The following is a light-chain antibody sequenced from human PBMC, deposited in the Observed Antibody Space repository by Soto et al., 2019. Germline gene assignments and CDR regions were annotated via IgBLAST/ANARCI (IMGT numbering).Light chain of an antibody. CDR3: QQYNSYWT. Sequence: DIQMTQSPSTLSASVGDRVTITCRASQSISSWLAWYQQKPGKAPKLLIHDASSLESGVPSRFSGSGSGTEFTLTISSLQPDDFATYYCQQYNSYWTFGQGTK. V-gene: IGKV1-5*01. CDR1: QSISSW. CDR2: DAS. J-gene: IGKJ1*01.